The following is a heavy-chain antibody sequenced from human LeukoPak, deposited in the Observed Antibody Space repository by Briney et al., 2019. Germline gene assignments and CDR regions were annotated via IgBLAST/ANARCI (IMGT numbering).Heavy chain of an antibody. J-gene: IGHJ4*02. CDR3: ANEGGPYRPLDY. CDR2: IYYSGST. Sequence: SETLSLTCTVSGGSISSSSHYWGWIRQPPGKGLEWIGSIYYSGSTYYNPSLKSRVTISVDTSKNQFSLRLGSVTAADTSVYYCANEGGPYRPLDYSGQGTLVTVSS. CDR1: GGSISSSSHY. V-gene: IGHV4-39*01.